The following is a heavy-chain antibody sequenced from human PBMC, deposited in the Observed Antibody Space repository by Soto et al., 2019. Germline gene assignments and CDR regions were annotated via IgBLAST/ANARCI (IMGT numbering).Heavy chain of an antibody. CDR1: GDTFSRFT. CDR2: IIPMLGMS. V-gene: IGHV1-69*02. CDR3: ATSYGSGSAHFDS. Sequence: QVQLVQSGAEVTKPGSSVTVSCTASGDTFSRFTLSWVRQAPGQGLEWMGRIIPMLGMSNSALKFQGRVTITGDKSTNKVYMHLNSLRSDDTAVYYCATSYGSGSAHFDSWGQGTLVTVSS. J-gene: IGHJ4*02. D-gene: IGHD3-10*01.